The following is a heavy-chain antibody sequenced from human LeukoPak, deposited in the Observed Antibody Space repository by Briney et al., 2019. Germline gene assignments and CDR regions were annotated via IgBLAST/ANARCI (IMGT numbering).Heavy chain of an antibody. V-gene: IGHV1-69*13. J-gene: IGHJ5*02. D-gene: IGHD3-10*01. CDR2: IIPIFGTA. CDR1: GGTFSSYA. Sequence: SVKVSCKASGGTFSSYAISWVRQAPGQGLEWMGGIIPIFGTANYAQKFQGRVTITADESTSTAYMELSSLRSEDTAVYYCASLLWFGDYWFDPWGQGTLVTVSS. CDR3: ASLLWFGDYWFDP.